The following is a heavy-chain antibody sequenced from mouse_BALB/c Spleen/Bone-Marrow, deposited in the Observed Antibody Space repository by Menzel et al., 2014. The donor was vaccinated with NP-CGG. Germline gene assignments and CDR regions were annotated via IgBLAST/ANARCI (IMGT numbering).Heavy chain of an antibody. V-gene: IGHV1S56*01. CDR3: ARSPGSSPAWFAY. J-gene: IGHJ3*01. Sequence: QVQLQQPGPEQVKPGASVRISCKASGYTFTSYYIHWVKQRPGQGLEWIGWIYPGNVNTKYNEKFKGKATLTADKSSSTAYMQLSSLTSEDSAVYFCARSPGSSPAWFAYWGQGTLVTVSA. CDR1: GYTFTSYY. CDR2: IYPGNVNT. D-gene: IGHD1-1*01.